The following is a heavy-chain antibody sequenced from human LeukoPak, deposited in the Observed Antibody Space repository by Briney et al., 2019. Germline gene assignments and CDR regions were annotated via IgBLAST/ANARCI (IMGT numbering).Heavy chain of an antibody. J-gene: IGHJ4*02. CDR3: AGRDY. Sequence: PSETLSLTCAVSGAPISRYYWIWIRQAAGKGLEWIGRLYTSGTTDYNPSLASRVTISVDRSKNQISLKVTSVTAADTAVYYCAGRDYWGQGILVTVSS. CDR1: GAPISRYY. CDR2: LYTSGTT. V-gene: IGHV4-4*07.